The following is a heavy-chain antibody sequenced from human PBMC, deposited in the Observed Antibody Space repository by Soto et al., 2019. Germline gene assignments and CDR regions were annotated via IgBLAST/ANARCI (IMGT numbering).Heavy chain of an antibody. CDR2: INPSGGST. D-gene: IGHD6-19*01. V-gene: IGHV1-46*01. CDR1: GYTFTSYY. J-gene: IGHJ5*02. Sequence: ASVKVSCKASGYTFTSYYMHWVRQAPGKGLEWMGIINPSGGSTGYAQKFQGRVTMTRDTSTSTVYMELSSLTSEDTAVYYCARDARLSSGWYGNCFDPWGQGTQVTVSS. CDR3: ARDARLSSGWYGNCFDP.